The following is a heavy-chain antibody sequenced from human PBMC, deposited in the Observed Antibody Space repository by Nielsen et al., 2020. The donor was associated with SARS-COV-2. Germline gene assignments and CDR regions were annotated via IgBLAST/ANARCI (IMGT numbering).Heavy chain of an antibody. J-gene: IGHJ4*02. CDR2: IRNRGGRT. Sequence: GESLKISCAASGFTISSYGMSWVRQVSGRGLEWLSEIRNRGGRTRYADSVNGRFTISRDSSKNTLYLQMNSLRVDDTAVYYCAKDSEVAGYDHWDQGTLVTVSS. CDR3: AKDSEVAGYDH. D-gene: IGHD6-19*01. CDR1: GFTISSYG. V-gene: IGHV3-23*01.